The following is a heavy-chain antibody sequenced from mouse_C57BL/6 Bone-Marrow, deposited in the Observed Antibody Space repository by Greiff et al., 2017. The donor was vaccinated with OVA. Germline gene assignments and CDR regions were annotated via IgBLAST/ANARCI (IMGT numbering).Heavy chain of an antibody. D-gene: IGHD1-1*02. V-gene: IGHV12-3*01. J-gene: IGHJ1*03. Sequence: QVQLKESGPGLVKPSQSLFLTCSITGFPITSGYYWIWIRQSPGKPLEWMGYITHSGETFYNPSLQSPISITRETSKNQFFLHLNSVTTEDTAMYYCAGETGGFSYFDVWGTGTTVTVSS. CDR2: ITHSGET. CDR1: GFPITSGYY. CDR3: AGETGGFSYFDV.